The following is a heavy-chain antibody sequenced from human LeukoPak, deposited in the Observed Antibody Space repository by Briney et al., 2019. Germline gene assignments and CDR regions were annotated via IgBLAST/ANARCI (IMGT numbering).Heavy chain of an antibody. CDR2: ILYDGSNK. Sequence: GGSLRLSCAASGFTFSSYAMHWVRQAPGKGLEWVAVILYDGSNKYYADSVKGRFTISRDNSKNTLYLQMNSLRAEDTAVYYCAREPSTVATWGLLDYWGQGTLVTVSS. V-gene: IGHV3-30*04. D-gene: IGHD4-17*01. CDR3: AREPSTVATWGLLDY. J-gene: IGHJ4*02. CDR1: GFTFSSYA.